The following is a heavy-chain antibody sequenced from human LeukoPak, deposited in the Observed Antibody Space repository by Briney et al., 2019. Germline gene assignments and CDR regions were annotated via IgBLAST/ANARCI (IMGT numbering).Heavy chain of an antibody. CDR2: ISSSSSYI. J-gene: IGHJ4*02. CDR1: GFTFSSYS. D-gene: IGHD3-22*01. Sequence: PGGSLRLSCAASGFTFSSYSVNWVRQAPGKGLEWVSSISSSSSYIYYADSVKGRFTISRDNAKNSLYLQMNSLRAEDMAVYYCARVRETPYYYDSSGYYYDYWGQGTLVTVSS. V-gene: IGHV3-21*01. CDR3: ARVRETPYYYDSSGYYYDY.